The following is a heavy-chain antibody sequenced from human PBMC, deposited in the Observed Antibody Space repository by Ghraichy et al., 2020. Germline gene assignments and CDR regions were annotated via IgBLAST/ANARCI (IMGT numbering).Heavy chain of an antibody. V-gene: IGHV3-48*02. CDR2: ISSSSSTI. J-gene: IGHJ6*02. D-gene: IGHD3-22*01. Sequence: GGSLRLSCAASGFTFSSYSMNWVRQAPGKGLEWVSYISSSSSTIYYADSVKGRFTISRDNAKNSLYLQMNSLRDEDPAVYYCARGGTYYYDSSGYYNYYYGMDVWGQGTTVTVSS. CDR1: GFTFSSYS. CDR3: ARGGTYYYDSSGYYNYYYGMDV.